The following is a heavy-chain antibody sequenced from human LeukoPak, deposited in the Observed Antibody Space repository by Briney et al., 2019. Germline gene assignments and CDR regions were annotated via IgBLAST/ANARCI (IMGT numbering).Heavy chain of an antibody. CDR2: IYTSGST. V-gene: IGHV4-4*07. CDR3: ARETTGLARYFDY. J-gene: IGHJ4*02. Sequence: SETLSLTCTFSGGSFSPAHWSWIRQPAGKGLEWIGRIYTSGSTNYNPSLKSRVTMSVDTSKNQFSLNLSSVTAADTAFYYCARETTGLARYFDYWGQGTLVTVSS. CDR1: GGSFSPAH. D-gene: IGHD4-11*01.